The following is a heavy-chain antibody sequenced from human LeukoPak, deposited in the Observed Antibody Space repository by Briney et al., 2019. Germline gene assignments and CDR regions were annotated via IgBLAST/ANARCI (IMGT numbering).Heavy chain of an antibody. J-gene: IGHJ4*02. V-gene: IGHV1-18*01. D-gene: IGHD6-19*01. Sequence: ASVKVSCKASGYTFTSYGISWVRPAPGQGLEWMGWISAYNGNTNYAQNLQGRVTMTTDTSTSTAYMELRSLRSDDTAVYYCARDIAVTIPADYWGQGTLVTVSS. CDR3: ARDIAVTIPADY. CDR1: GYTFTSYG. CDR2: ISAYNGNT.